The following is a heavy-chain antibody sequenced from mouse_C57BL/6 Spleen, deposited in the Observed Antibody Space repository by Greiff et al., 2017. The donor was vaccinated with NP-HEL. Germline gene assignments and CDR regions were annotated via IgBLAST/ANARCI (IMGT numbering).Heavy chain of an antibody. CDR3: ARPSLLLRYYFDY. CDR2: IDPSDSNT. Sequence: QVQLQQPGAELVKPGASVKLSCKASGYTFTSYWMQWVKQRPGQGLEWIGEIDPSDSNTNYNQKFKGKATLTVDTSSSTAYMQLSSLTSEDSAVYYCARPSLLLRYYFDYWGQGTTLTVSS. D-gene: IGHD1-1*01. CDR1: GYTFTSYW. V-gene: IGHV1-50*01. J-gene: IGHJ2*01.